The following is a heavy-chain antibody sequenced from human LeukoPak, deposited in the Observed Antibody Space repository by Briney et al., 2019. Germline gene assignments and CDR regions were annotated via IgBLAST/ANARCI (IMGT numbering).Heavy chain of an antibody. Sequence: GASVTVSSKASGGTFTIYAISWVRQAPGQGLEWMGGIIPIFGTANYAQKFQGRVTITADKSTSTAYMELSSLRSEDTAVYYCARDLDGGSALFAYWGQGTLVTVSS. V-gene: IGHV1-69*06. D-gene: IGHD2-15*01. CDR3: ARDLDGGSALFAY. CDR1: GGTFTIYA. CDR2: IIPIFGTA. J-gene: IGHJ4*02.